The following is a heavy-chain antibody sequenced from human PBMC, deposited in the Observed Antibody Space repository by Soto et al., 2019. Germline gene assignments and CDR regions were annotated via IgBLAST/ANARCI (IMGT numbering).Heavy chain of an antibody. CDR3: ATEFEVHSRRAYYFDY. CDR1: GYTLTELS. J-gene: IGHJ4*02. D-gene: IGHD3-22*01. CDR2: INPGSGGA. V-gene: IGHV1-24*01. Sequence: GASVKVSCKVSGYTLTELSMHWVRQAPGKGLEWMGIINPGSGGATYAQKFQDRVTMTRDTSTSTVYMDLNSLRSDDTAVYYCATEFEVHSRRAYYFDYWGQGTLVTVSS.